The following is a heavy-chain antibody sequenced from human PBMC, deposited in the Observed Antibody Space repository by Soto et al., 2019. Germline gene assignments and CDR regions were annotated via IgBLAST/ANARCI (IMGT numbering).Heavy chain of an antibody. CDR3: AGGRIVVAGSSAYYSMDV. Sequence: QVHLLLQSGAEVKQPGSSVKVSCKASGGNPSNSAISWVRPAPGQGLEWIGGIIPAFGINSHAQNFQGRVRITADESTGTAYMELSSLRSEDTAVYFCAGGRIVVAGSSAYYSMDVWGQGTTVTVSS. CDR1: GGNPSNSA. J-gene: IGHJ6*02. D-gene: IGHD6-19*01. V-gene: IGHV1-69*01. CDR2: IIPAFGIN.